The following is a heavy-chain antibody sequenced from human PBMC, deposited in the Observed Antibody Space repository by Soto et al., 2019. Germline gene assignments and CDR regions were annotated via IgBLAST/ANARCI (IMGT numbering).Heavy chain of an antibody. V-gene: IGHV3-21*06. CDR3: ARESEDLTSNFDY. CDR2: ISSTTNYI. J-gene: IGHJ4*02. Sequence: ASLTPSCAASGFTFTSYRMSSVLQAPGKGLEWVSSISSTTNYIYYGDSMKGRFTISRDNAKNSLYLEMNSLRAEDTAVYYCARESEDLTSNFDYWGQGTMVTLSS. CDR1: GFTFTSYR.